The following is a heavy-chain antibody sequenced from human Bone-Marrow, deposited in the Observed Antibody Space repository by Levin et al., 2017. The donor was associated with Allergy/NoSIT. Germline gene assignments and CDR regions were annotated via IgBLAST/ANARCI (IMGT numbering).Heavy chain of an antibody. Sequence: MTSETLSLTCAVSGGSISTSNWWSWVRQPPGKGLEWIGEIYHSGSTNYNPSLKSRVTISVDKSRNQFSLTLTSVTAADTAVYYCARAGSAVDGTNAFDIWGQGTVVSVSS. CDR3: ARAGSAVDGTNAFDI. D-gene: IGHD6-19*01. CDR1: GGSISTSNW. J-gene: IGHJ3*02. CDR2: IYHSGST. V-gene: IGHV4-4*02.